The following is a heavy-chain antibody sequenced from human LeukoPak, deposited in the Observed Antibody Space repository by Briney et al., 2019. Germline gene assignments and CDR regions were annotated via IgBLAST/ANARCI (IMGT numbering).Heavy chain of an antibody. D-gene: IGHD3-10*01. CDR1: GFTFSSYA. CDR2: ISGSGGGT. CDR3: AKGGSGSYYSLLNWFDP. J-gene: IGHJ5*02. Sequence: GGSLRLSCAASGFTFSSYAMSWVRQAPGTGLEWVSSISGSGGGTYYADSVKGRLTVSRDNSMNTLYMQMNSLRAEDTAVYYCAKGGSGSYYSLLNWFDPWGQGTLVTVSS. V-gene: IGHV3-23*01.